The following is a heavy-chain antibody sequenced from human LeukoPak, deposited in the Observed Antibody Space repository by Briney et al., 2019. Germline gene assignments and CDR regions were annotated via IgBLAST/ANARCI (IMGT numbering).Heavy chain of an antibody. D-gene: IGHD3-22*01. CDR2: ISAYNGNT. J-gene: IGHJ3*02. CDR3: ARRGLDYYDSSDYYTDAFDI. Sequence: ASVKDSCKASGYTFTSYGISWVRQEPGQGLEWMGWISAYNGNTNYAQKLQGRVTMTTDTSTSTAYMELRSLRSDDTAVYYCARRGLDYYDSSDYYTDAFDIWGQGTMVTVSS. CDR1: GYTFTSYG. V-gene: IGHV1-18*01.